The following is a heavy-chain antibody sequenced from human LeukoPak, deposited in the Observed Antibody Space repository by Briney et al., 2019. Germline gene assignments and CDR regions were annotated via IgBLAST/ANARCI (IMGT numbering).Heavy chain of an antibody. Sequence: GGSLRLSCAASGFTFSSYSMNWVRQAPGKGLEWVSSISSSSSYIYYADSVKGRFTISRDNAKNSLYLQMNSLRAEDTAVYYCAREGGYSYGYPGGFDYWGQGTLVTVSS. J-gene: IGHJ4*02. CDR2: ISSSSSYI. V-gene: IGHV3-21*01. D-gene: IGHD5-18*01. CDR1: GFTFSSYS. CDR3: AREGGYSYGYPGGFDY.